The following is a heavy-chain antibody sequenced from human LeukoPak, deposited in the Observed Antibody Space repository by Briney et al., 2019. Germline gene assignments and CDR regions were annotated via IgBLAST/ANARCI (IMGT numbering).Heavy chain of an antibody. CDR3: ARPTYGDRFDAFDI. CDR1: GFTFSSYA. Sequence: PGGSLRLSCAASGFTFSSYAMHWVRQAPGKGLEWVSGISWNSGSIGYADSVKGRFTISRDNAKNSLYLQMNSLRAEDTAVYYCARPTYGDRFDAFDIWGQGTMATVSS. CDR2: ISWNSGSI. D-gene: IGHD4-17*01. J-gene: IGHJ3*02. V-gene: IGHV3-9*01.